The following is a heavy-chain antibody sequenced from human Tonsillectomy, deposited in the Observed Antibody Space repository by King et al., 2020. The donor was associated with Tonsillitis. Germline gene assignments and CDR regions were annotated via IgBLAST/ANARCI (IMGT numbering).Heavy chain of an antibody. CDR1: GFTFSSYP. V-gene: IGHV3-23*04. D-gene: IGHD6-6*01. CDR3: AKMYSSSSTRPSYFDY. J-gene: IGHJ4*02. Sequence: VQLVESGGGLVQPGGSLRLSCAVSGFTFSSYPMAWVRQAPGKGLEWVAVIMGSGGRTFYADSVKGRFTISRDNAKNTLYLQMNSLRVEDTALFYCAKMYSSSSTRPSYFDYCGQGTLVTVSS. CDR2: IMGSGGRT.